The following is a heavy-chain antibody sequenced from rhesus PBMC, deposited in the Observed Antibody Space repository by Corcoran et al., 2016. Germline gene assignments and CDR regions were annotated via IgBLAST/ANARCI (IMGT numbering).Heavy chain of an antibody. CDR2: INPYSGNT. J-gene: IGHJ2*01. Sequence: VQLVQSGAEVKKPGSSVKVSCQASGYTFTDYSIHWVRQAPRQGLEWMGWINPYSGNTKYAQKFQGRVTVTRDTSTSTAYMELSSLRSEDTAVYYCTRSAGRDWYFDLWGPGTPITISS. D-gene: IGHD1-44*01. CDR3: TRSAGRDWYFDL. CDR1: GYTFTDYS. V-gene: IGHV1S2*01.